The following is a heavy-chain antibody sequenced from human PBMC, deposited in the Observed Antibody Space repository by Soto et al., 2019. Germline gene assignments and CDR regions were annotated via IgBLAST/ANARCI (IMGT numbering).Heavy chain of an antibody. CDR2: IYWDDDR. J-gene: IGHJ4*02. Sequence: SGPTLVNPTQTLTLTCTFSGFSLSTSGMGVGWIRQPPGKALEWLALIYWDDDRRHSPSLKSRLTITKDTSKNQVVLTMTNMDPVDTATYYCARRYYDALTGLLYYFDYWGQGTLVTVSS. V-gene: IGHV2-5*02. CDR3: ARRYYDALTGLLYYFDY. D-gene: IGHD3-9*01. CDR1: GFSLSTSGMG.